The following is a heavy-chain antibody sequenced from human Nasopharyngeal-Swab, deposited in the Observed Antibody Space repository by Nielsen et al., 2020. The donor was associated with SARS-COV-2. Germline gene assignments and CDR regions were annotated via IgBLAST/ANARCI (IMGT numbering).Heavy chain of an antibody. D-gene: IGHD6-13*01. Sequence: SQTLSLTCAISGDSVSNDRAAWSWIRPSPSRGLEWLGRTWYRSKRNYDYATYLSGRLTVSPDTAKNQFSLHLNSVTPDYTAVYYCARIQQQLPGIVWGQGTMVIVSS. CDR1: GDSVSNDRAA. J-gene: IGHJ3*01. CDR3: ARIQQQLPGIV. V-gene: IGHV6-1*01. CDR2: TWYRSKRNY.